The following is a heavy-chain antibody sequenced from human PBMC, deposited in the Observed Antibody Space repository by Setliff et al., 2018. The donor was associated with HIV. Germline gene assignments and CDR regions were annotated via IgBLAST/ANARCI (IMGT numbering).Heavy chain of an antibody. CDR1: GFNFGNYG. J-gene: IGHJ4*02. CDR3: AALGSHYYGSGTYFPGY. CDR2: IHYDGSEK. D-gene: IGHD3-10*01. V-gene: IGHV3-30*02. Sequence: AGGSLRLSCVASGFNFGNYGMHWVRQAPGKGLEWLTSIHYDGSEKYYIESVKGRFTVSRDNSKNTLYLQMNSLRPEDTAVYYCAALGSHYYGSGTYFPGYWGQGTLVTVSS.